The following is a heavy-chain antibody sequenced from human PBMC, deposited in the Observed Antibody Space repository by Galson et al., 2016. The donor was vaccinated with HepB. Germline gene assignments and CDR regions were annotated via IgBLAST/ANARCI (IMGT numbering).Heavy chain of an antibody. V-gene: IGHV3-11*01. J-gene: IGHJ6*02. CDR2: ISTTGSTI. D-gene: IGHD1-26*01. CDR1: GFPLSDYY. CDR3: ARSPSGSYSYYYNGMDV. Sequence: SLRLSCAASGFPLSDYYMSWIRQAPGKGLEWLSFISTTGSTIKYAPSVKGRFTISRDNAKNSVYLQMNSLRVEDTAAYYCARSPSGSYSYYYNGMDVWGLGTTVTVSS.